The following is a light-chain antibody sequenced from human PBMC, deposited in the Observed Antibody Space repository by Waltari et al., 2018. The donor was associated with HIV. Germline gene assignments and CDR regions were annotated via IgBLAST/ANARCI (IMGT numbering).Light chain of an antibody. CDR1: QSIYSW. CDR3: QQYNSYSWT. CDR2: AAS. J-gene: IGKJ1*01. Sequence: DIQMTQSPSTLSASVGDRVTITCRASQSIYSWLAWYQQKPGKAPKLLIYAASNLESGVPSRFSDSGSGTEFTLTISSLQPHDFATYYCQQYNSYSWTFGQGTKVEIK. V-gene: IGKV1-5*03.